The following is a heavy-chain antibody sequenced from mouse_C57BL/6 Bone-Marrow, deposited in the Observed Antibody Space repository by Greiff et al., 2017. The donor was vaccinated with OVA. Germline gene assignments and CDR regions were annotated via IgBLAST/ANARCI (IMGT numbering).Heavy chain of an antibody. V-gene: IGHV1-18*01. CDR3: ARSRGLPYYYAMDY. Sequence: VQLQRSGPELVKPGASVKIPCKASGYTFTDYNMDWVKQSHGKSLEWIGDINPNNGGTIYNQKFKGKATLTVDKSSSTAYMELRSLTSEDTAVYYCARSRGLPYYYAMDYWGQGTSVTVSS. J-gene: IGHJ4*01. CDR2: INPNNGGT. D-gene: IGHD2-4*01. CDR1: GYTFTDYN.